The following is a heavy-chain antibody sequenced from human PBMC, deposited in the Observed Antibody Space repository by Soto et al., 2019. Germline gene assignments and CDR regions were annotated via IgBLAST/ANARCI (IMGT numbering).Heavy chain of an antibody. Sequence: PGGSLRLSCAASGFTFSSYAMHWVRQAPGKGLEWVAVIWYDGSNKFYADSVKGRFTISRDNSKNTLYLQMNSLRAEDTAVYYCASGKYSYGLYYFDYWGQGTLVTVSS. CDR2: IWYDGSNK. J-gene: IGHJ4*02. CDR3: ASGKYSYGLYYFDY. V-gene: IGHV3-33*01. CDR1: GFTFSSYA. D-gene: IGHD5-18*01.